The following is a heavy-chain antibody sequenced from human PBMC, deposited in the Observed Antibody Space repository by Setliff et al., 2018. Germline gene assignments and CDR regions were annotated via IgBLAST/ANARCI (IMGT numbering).Heavy chain of an antibody. CDR1: GYTFTAYY. D-gene: IGHD5-12*01. V-gene: IGHV1-2*02. CDR2: INPGSGGT. J-gene: IGHJ4*02. Sequence: RASVKVSCKASGYTFTAYYMHWVRQAPGQGLEWMGWINPGSGGTTYAQAFQARITMTRDTSISTAYMELSRLTSDDSAVYYCARAVSGYDYHYFDKWGQGTLVTVSS. CDR3: ARAVSGYDYHYFDK.